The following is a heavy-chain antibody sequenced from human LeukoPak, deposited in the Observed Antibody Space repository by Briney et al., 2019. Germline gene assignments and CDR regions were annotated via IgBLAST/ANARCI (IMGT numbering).Heavy chain of an antibody. J-gene: IGHJ2*01. Sequence: SETLSPTCTVSGGSISSYYWSWIRQPPGKGLEWIGYTYYSGSTNYNPSLKSRVTISVDTSKNQFSLKLSSVTAADTAVYYCARQGGGFWYFDLWGRGTLVTVSS. V-gene: IGHV4-59*08. CDR2: TYYSGST. CDR3: ARQGGGFWYFDL. D-gene: IGHD6-25*01. CDR1: GGSISSYY.